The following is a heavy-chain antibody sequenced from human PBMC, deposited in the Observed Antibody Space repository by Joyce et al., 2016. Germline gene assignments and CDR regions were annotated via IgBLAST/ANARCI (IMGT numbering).Heavy chain of an antibody. V-gene: IGHV5-51*01. CDR1: GYSFTSDW. J-gene: IGHJ4*02. Sequence: EVQLVQSGGEVKKPGESLKITCKGVGYSFTSDWPGWVRQMHGKGLELMGIINPEDSDTRYSPSCQGQVTISVDRTIKTAHLRWGSLRASDTAIYYCARSAVSGTLSPFFDYWGQGSLVTVSS. CDR2: INPEDSDT. D-gene: IGHD3-16*02. CDR3: ARSAVSGTLSPFFDY.